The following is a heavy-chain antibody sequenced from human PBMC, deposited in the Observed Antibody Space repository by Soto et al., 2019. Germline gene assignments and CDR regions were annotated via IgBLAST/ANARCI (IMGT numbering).Heavy chain of an antibody. CDR2: ITYDGSNK. CDR3: AKDLWPDRGSGSPLDY. V-gene: IGHV3-30*18. Sequence: QVQLVESGGGVVQPGGSLRVSCAASGFSFSSYAMHWVRQAPGKGLERVAGITYDGSNKYYADSVKGRFTVSRDTSKNTLFLQMNSLRVEDTAGYHCAKDLWPDRGSGSPLDYWGQGTLVTVSS. CDR1: GFSFSSYA. D-gene: IGHD6-19*01. J-gene: IGHJ4*02.